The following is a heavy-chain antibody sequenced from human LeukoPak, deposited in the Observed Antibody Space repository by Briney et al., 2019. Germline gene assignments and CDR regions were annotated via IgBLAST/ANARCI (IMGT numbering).Heavy chain of an antibody. D-gene: IGHD3-22*01. CDR3: ARLQASTGYYSLDY. CDR2: ISGSGGST. V-gene: IGHV3-23*01. Sequence: RAGGSLRLSCAASGFTFSSYAMSWVRQAPGKGLEWVSAISGSGGSTYYADSVKGRFTISRDNSKNTLYLQMNSLRAEDMAVYYCARLQASTGYYSLDYWGQGTLVTVSS. J-gene: IGHJ4*02. CDR1: GFTFSSYA.